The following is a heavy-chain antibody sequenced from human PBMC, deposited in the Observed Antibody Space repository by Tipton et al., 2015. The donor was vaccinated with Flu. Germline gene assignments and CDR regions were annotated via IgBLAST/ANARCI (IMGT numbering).Heavy chain of an antibody. Sequence: TLSLTYSVSGDSIGGGSYYWSWIRQPAGKGLEWIGRIYPSGDTNYNPSLKSRVTISLDTSRNQFSLQLNSATAADTAVYYCARAIYYYDRTGYYYRNAFDLWGQGTLVTVSS. J-gene: IGHJ3*01. V-gene: IGHV4-61*02. CDR2: IYPSGDT. CDR3: ARAIYYYDRTGYYYRNAFDL. D-gene: IGHD3-22*01. CDR1: GDSIGGGSYY.